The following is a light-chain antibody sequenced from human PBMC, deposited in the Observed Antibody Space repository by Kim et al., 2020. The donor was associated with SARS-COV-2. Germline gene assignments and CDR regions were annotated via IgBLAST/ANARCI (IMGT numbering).Light chain of an antibody. V-gene: IGLV1-40*01. CDR2: GDI. CDR3: QSYDSSLSGYV. Sequence: PGQRVTISCTGISSTIGAGYEVHWYQQLPGTAPKLLIYGDINRPSGVPDRFSGSKSGTSASLAITGLQTEDEADYYCQSYDSSLSGYVFGTGTKVTVL. J-gene: IGLJ1*01. CDR1: SSTIGAGYE.